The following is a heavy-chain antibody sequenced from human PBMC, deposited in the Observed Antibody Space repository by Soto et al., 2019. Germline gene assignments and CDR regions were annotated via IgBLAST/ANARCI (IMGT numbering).Heavy chain of an antibody. CDR2: ISWNSGSI. D-gene: IGHD6-19*01. CDR3: EKDIGNGFFSGWSFDY. Sequence: VQLVESGGGLVQPGRSLRLSCAASGFTFDDYAIHWVRQAPGKGLEWVSGISWNSGSIGYADSVKGRFTISRDNAKISLYLQMNSLRAEDTALYYCEKDIGNGFFSGWSFDYWGQGTLVTVSS. CDR1: GFTFDDYA. J-gene: IGHJ4*02. V-gene: IGHV3-9*01.